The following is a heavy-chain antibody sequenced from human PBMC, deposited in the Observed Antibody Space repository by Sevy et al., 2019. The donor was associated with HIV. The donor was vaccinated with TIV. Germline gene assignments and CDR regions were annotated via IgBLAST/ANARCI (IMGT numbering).Heavy chain of an antibody. CDR2: ISYDGSNK. V-gene: IGHV3-30*04. CDR1: GFTFSSYA. CDR3: ASLGDIVVVVAAEEDAFDI. D-gene: IGHD2-15*01. J-gene: IGHJ3*02. Sequence: GGSLRLSCAASGFTFSSYAMHWVRQAPGKGLEWVAVISYDGSNKYYADSVKVRFTISRDNSKNTLYLQMNSLRAEDTAVYYCASLGDIVVVVAAEEDAFDIWGQGTMVTVSS.